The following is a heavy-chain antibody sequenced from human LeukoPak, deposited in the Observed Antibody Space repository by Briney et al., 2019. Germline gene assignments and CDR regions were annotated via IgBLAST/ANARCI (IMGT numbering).Heavy chain of an antibody. CDR2: FYNSGRS. J-gene: IGHJ4*02. CDR3: TRGAGWLIDY. D-gene: IGHD3-16*01. CDR1: GGPISSYY. Sequence: SETLSLTCTVSGGPISSYYWSWIRQPPGKGLEWIGYFYNSGRSTYNPSLKSRVTISADTSKNHFSLKLNSVTTADTAVYYCTRGAGWLIDYWGQGILVTVSS. V-gene: IGHV4-59*01.